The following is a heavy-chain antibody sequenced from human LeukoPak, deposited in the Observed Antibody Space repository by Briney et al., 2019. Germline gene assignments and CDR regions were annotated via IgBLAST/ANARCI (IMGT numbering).Heavy chain of an antibody. CDR2: TSGSGGST. D-gene: IGHD6-6*01. CDR1: GFTFSDYA. V-gene: IGHV3-23*01. J-gene: IGHJ4*02. CDR3: AKDSRSSSSNLDY. Sequence: PGGSLRLSCAASGFTFSDYAMTWVRRAPGKGLEWVSATSGSGGSTYYADSVKGRFSISRDSSKNTLYLRMNSLRAEDSAIYYCAKDSRSSSSNLDYWGQGTLVTVSS.